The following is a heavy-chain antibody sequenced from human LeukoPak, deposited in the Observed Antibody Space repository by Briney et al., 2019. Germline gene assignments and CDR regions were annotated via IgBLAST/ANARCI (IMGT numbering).Heavy chain of an antibody. V-gene: IGHV1-46*01. CDR2: INPSGGST. Sequence: GAAVNVSCKASGYTFTSYYIHWVRQAPGQGLEWMGIINPSGGSTNYAQKFQGRVTMTRDTSTSTVYMELSSLRSEDTAVYYCARGGNSGEHCDYWGQGTLVTVSS. CDR3: ARGGNSGEHCDY. J-gene: IGHJ4*02. CDR1: GYTFTSYY. D-gene: IGHD4-23*01.